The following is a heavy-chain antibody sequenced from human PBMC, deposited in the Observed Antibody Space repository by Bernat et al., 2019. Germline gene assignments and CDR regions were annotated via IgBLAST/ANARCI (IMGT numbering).Heavy chain of an antibody. CDR3: ARELRLGELSLEDY. V-gene: IGHV4-34*01. D-gene: IGHD3-16*02. CDR2: INHSGST. CDR1: GGSFSGYY. Sequence: QVQLQQWGAGLLKPSETLSLTCAVYGGSFSGYYWSWIRQPPGKGLEWIGEINHSGSTNYNPSHKSRVTISVDTSKNQFSLKLSSVTAADTAVYYCARELRLGELSLEDYWGQGTLVTVSS. J-gene: IGHJ4*02.